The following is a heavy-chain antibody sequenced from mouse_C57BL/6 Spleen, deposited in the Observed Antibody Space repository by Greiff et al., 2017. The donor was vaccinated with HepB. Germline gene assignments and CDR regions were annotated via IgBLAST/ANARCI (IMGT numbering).Heavy chain of an antibody. CDR2: IHPADSDT. J-gene: IGHJ4*01. CDR3: AIGDVREDYYAMDY. CDR1: GYAFTSYW. Sequence: QVQLQQPGAELVKPGASVKVSCKASGYAFTSYWMHWVKQRPGQGLEWIGRIHPADSDTNYNQKFKGKATLTVDTSSSTAYMQLSSLTSEDSAVYYFAIGDVREDYYAMDYWGQGTSVTVSS. V-gene: IGHV1-74*01.